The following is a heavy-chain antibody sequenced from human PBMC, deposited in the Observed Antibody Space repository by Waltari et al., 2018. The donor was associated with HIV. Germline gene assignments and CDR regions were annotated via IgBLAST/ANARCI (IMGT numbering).Heavy chain of an antibody. CDR3: ARESEWLYSAFFDF. CDR1: GFDFKDYW. CDR2: ISSDGTKT. Sequence: QIMQSEGDWVRRGGSFSISCFASGFDFKDYWVSWIRQVPGEGLEWLAAISSDGTKTHYADSVKGRFTIVRNNGKNSIRLDMTNLGGADTGFYFCARESEWLYSAFFDFWGSGSLLTVSS. V-gene: IGHV3-7*01. D-gene: IGHD6-19*01. J-gene: IGHJ5*01.